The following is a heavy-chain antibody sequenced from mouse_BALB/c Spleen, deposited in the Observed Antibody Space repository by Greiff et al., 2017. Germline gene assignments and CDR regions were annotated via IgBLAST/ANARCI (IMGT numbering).Heavy chain of an antibody. Sequence: EVKLMESGAELVKPGASVKLSCTASGFNIKDTYMHWVKQRPEQGLEWIGRIDPANGNTKYDPKFQGKATITADTSSNTAYLQLSSLTSEDTAVYYCASYYDYDVGAMDYWGQGTSVTVSS. CDR2: IDPANGNT. D-gene: IGHD2-4*01. CDR1: GFNIKDTY. J-gene: IGHJ4*01. V-gene: IGHV14-3*02. CDR3: ASYYDYDVGAMDY.